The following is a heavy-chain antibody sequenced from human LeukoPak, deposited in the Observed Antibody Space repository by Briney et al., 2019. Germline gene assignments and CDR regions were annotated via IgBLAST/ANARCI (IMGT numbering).Heavy chain of an antibody. CDR2: ISPYNGNT. CDR1: GYTFTSYG. Sequence: ASVKVSCKASGYTFTSYGISWVRQAPGQGLEWMGWISPYNGNTNYPQKLQGRVTMTTDTSTSTAYMDLRSLRSDDTAIYYCARRSTSETPWDYWGQGTLVTVS. J-gene: IGHJ4*02. CDR3: ARRSTSETPWDY. V-gene: IGHV1-18*01. D-gene: IGHD4-23*01.